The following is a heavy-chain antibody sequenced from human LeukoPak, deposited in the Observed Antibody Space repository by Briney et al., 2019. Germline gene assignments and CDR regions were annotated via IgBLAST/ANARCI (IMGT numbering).Heavy chain of an antibody. CDR1: GFTFSSYS. J-gene: IGHJ4*02. CDR2: ISSSSSYI. Sequence: GGSLRLSCAASGFTFSSYSMNWVRQAPGKGPEWVSSISSSSSYIYYADSVKGRFTISRDNAKNSLYLQMNSLRAEDTAVYYCARALGATPTNFDYWGQGTLVTVSS. D-gene: IGHD1-26*01. CDR3: ARALGATPTNFDY. V-gene: IGHV3-21*01.